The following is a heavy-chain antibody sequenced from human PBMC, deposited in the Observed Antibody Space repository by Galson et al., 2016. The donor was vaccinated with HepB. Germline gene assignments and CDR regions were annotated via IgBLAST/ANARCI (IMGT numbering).Heavy chain of an antibody. Sequence: SLRLSCAASGFTFSSYWMHWVRQAPGKGLVWVSRINSDGSSTSYADSVKGRFTISRDNSKNTLYLQMNGLRAEDTAVYYCAKVIGRDAYYYYGVDVWGQGTTVTVSS. J-gene: IGHJ6*02. CDR1: GFTFSSYW. CDR3: AKVIGRDAYYYYGVDV. V-gene: IGHV3-74*01. CDR2: INSDGSST. D-gene: IGHD2/OR15-2a*01.